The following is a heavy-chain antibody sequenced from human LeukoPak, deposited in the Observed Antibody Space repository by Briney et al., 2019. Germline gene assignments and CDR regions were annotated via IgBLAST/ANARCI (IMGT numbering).Heavy chain of an antibody. CDR1: GYTFTGYY. J-gene: IGHJ4*02. Sequence: ASVKVSCKSSGYTFTGYYMHWVRQAPGQGLEWMGWINPNSGGTNYAQKFQGRVTMTRDTSTSTAYVELSRLRSDDTAVYYCARGVVVAATLLFDYWGQGTLVTVSS. V-gene: IGHV1-2*02. CDR3: ARGVVVAATLLFDY. CDR2: INPNSGGT. D-gene: IGHD2-15*01.